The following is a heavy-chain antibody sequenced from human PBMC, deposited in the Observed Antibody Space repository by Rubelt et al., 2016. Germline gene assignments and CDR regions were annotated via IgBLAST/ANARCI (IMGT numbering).Heavy chain of an antibody. V-gene: IGHV1-18*01. CDR1: GSTFPSYG. Sequence: QVQLVQSGAEVKKPGASVKVSCQASGSTFPSYGISWVRQAPGQGLEWMGWISAYNCTTNYAQKLHSSVTMTTDTSTSTAYMALRDLESDDPAVYYCAMSLPPCRRYTWNFPLDDWGQGTLVTVSS. J-gene: IGHJ4*02. CDR3: AMSLPPCRRYTWNFPLDD. D-gene: IGHD1-7*01. CDR2: ISAYNCTT.